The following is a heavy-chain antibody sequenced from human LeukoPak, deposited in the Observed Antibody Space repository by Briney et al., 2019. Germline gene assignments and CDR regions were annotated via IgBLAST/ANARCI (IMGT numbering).Heavy chain of an antibody. CDR3: ARDNPPDY. CDR2: ISYDGSNK. V-gene: IGHV3-30*03. CDR1: GFTFSSYG. Sequence: PGRSLRLSCAASGFTFSSYGMHWVRQAPGKGLEWVAVISYDGSNKYYADSVKGRFTISRDNSKNTLYLQMNSLRAEDTALYYCARDNPPDYWGQGTLVTVSS. J-gene: IGHJ4*02.